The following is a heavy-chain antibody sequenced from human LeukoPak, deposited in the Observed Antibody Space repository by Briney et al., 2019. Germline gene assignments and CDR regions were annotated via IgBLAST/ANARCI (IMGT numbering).Heavy chain of an antibody. Sequence: SETLSLTCTVSGGSISSSSYYWGWIRQPPGRGLEWIGSIYYSGSTYYNPSLKSRVTISVDTSKNQFSLKLSSVTAADTAVYYCARLYYYYYMDVWGKGTTVTVSS. CDR1: GGSISSSSYY. J-gene: IGHJ6*03. CDR2: IYYSGST. V-gene: IGHV4-39*07. CDR3: ARLYYYYYMDV.